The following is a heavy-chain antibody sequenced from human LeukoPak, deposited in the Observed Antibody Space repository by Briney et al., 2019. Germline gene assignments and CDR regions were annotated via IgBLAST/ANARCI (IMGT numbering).Heavy chain of an antibody. V-gene: IGHV3-21*01. CDR3: ARDGPKYCSNGVCYAPVDP. D-gene: IGHD2-8*01. CDR1: GFTFSSYS. CDR2: ISSGSSYI. Sequence: TPGGSLRLSCAASGFTFSSYSMNWVRQAPGKGLEWVSSISSGSSYIYYADSVKGRFTISRDNGKNSLYLQMNSLRAEDTAVYYCARDGPKYCSNGVCYAPVDPWGQGTLDTVSS. J-gene: IGHJ5*02.